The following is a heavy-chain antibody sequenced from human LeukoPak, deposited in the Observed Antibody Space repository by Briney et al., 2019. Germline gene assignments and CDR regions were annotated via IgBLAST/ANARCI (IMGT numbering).Heavy chain of an antibody. CDR3: ARPYSSGWYGGAFDI. CDR2: IYPGDSDT. V-gene: IGHV5-51*01. Sequence: GESLKISCKGSGCSFTSYWIGWVRQMPGKGLEWMGIIYPGDSDTRYSPSFQGQVTISADKCISTAHLQWSSLKASDTAMYYCARPYSSGWYGGAFDIWGQGTMVTVSS. CDR1: GCSFTSYW. D-gene: IGHD6-19*01. J-gene: IGHJ3*02.